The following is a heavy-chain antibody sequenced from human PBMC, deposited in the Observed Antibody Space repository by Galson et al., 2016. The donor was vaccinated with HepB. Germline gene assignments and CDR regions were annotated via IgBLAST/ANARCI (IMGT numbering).Heavy chain of an antibody. D-gene: IGHD3-3*01. J-gene: IGHJ4*02. CDR1: GYALRNYG. V-gene: IGHV3-23*01. Sequence: SLRLSCAASGYALRNYGMNWVRQAPGKGLEWVSTISGNGGTTYYADSVEGRFTISRDNSKDTLYLQMNSLRAADTAVYYCANSRVLSGYYPLLDNWGQGTLVIVSS. CDR2: ISGNGGTT. CDR3: ANSRVLSGYYPLLDN.